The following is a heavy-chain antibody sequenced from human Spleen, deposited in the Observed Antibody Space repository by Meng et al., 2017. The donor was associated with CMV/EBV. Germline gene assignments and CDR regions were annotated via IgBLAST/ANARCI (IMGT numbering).Heavy chain of an antibody. V-gene: IGHV4-34*01. CDR2: INDSGGT. J-gene: IGHJ5*02. D-gene: IGHD3-3*01. CDR3: ARGAIFGVLQNHNYFDP. Sequence: DGSFSENYWSWIRQPPGKGLEWIGEINDSGGTKYNPSLKSRVTISVDTSKKQFSLKVHSATAADTAMYYCARGAIFGVLQNHNYFDPWGQGTLVTVSS. CDR1: DGSFSENY.